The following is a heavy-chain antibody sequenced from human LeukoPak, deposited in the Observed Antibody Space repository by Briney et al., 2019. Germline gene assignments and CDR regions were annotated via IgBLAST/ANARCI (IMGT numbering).Heavy chain of an antibody. Sequence: PSETLSLTCAVYGGSFSGYYWSWIRQPPGKGLEWIGEINHSGSTNYNPSLKSRVTISVDTSKNQFSLKLSSVTAADTAVYYCARGTRRLPPSYYYDSSGYDYWGQGTLVTVSS. J-gene: IGHJ4*02. CDR1: GGSFSGYY. V-gene: IGHV4-34*01. D-gene: IGHD3-22*01. CDR2: INHSGST. CDR3: ARGTRRLPPSYYYDSSGYDY.